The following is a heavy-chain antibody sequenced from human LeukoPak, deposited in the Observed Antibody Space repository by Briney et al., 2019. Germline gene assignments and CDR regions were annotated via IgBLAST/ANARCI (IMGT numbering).Heavy chain of an antibody. D-gene: IGHD3-22*01. CDR1: GGSISSYY. V-gene: IGHV4-4*07. Sequence: SETLSLTCTVSGGSISSYYWSWIRQPAGRGLEWVGRIYTSGSTNQNPSLKSRVTLSVDTSKNQFSLKLSSVTAADTAVYYCARDRPHYDSSGYTYWYFDLWGRGNLVTVSS. CDR3: ARDRPHYDSSGYTYWYFDL. CDR2: IYTSGST. J-gene: IGHJ2*01.